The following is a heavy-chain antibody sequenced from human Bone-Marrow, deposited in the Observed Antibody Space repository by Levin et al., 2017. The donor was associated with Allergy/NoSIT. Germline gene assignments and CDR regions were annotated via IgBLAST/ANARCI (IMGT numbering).Heavy chain of an antibody. D-gene: IGHD3-10*01. CDR1: GFTLSDYA. CDR2: IRDSGDRA. CDR3: AKDLRSGSYYPKLGY. J-gene: IGHJ4*02. Sequence: GESLKISCAASGFTLSDYAMSWVRQAPGKGLEWVSSIRDSGDRAYYTDSVRGRFTISRDNSKNTLYLHMNSLRAEDTAVYYCAKDLRSGSYYPKLGYWGQGTLVTVSS. V-gene: IGHV3-23*01.